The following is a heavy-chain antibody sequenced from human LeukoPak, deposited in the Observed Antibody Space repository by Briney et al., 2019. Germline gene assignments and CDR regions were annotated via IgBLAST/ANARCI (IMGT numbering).Heavy chain of an antibody. CDR3: ARAILGYCSSTSCYYYMDV. J-gene: IGHJ6*03. CDR1: GYTFTSYG. D-gene: IGHD2-2*01. CDR2: ISAYNGNT. Sequence: ASVKVSCKASGYTFTSYGISWVRQAPGQGLEWMGWISAYNGNTNYAQKLQGRVTMTTDTSTSTAYMELRSLRSDDTAVYYRARAILGYCSSTSCYYYMDVWGKGTTVTVSS. V-gene: IGHV1-18*01.